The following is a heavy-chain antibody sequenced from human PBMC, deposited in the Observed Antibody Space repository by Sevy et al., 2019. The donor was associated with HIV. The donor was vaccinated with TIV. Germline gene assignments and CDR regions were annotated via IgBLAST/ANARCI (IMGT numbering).Heavy chain of an antibody. V-gene: IGHV1-24*01. CDR2: FDPEDGET. CDR1: GYTVTQLS. D-gene: IGHD3-22*01. CDR3: ATTKDYYDSSAYPFDF. Sequence: ASVKVSCKVSGYTVTQLSMHWVRQAPGKGLEWMATFDPEDGETFYAQKFQGRVTMTEDISTDTAYMELNSLISEDTAVYYCATTKDYYDSSAYPFDFWGQGTLVTVSS. J-gene: IGHJ4*02.